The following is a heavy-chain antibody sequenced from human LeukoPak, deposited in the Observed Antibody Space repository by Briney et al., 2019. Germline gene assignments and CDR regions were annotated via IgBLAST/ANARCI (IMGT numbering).Heavy chain of an antibody. CDR3: AGTVVPAATGYYGMDV. V-gene: IGHV3-74*01. J-gene: IGHJ6*02. CDR2: INSDGSST. Sequence: GGSLRLSCAASGFTFSSYWMHWVRQAPGKGLVWVSRINSDGSSTSYADSVKGRFTISRDNAKNTLYLQMNSLRAEDTAVYYCAGTVVPAATGYYGMDVWGQGTTVTVSS. CDR1: GFTFSSYW. D-gene: IGHD2-2*01.